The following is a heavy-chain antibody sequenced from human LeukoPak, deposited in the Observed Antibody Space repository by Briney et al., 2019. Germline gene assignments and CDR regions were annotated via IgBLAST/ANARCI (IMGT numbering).Heavy chain of an antibody. V-gene: IGHV4-34*01. D-gene: IGHD3-22*01. Sequence: SETLSLTCAVYGGSFSGYYWSWIRQPPGKGLEWVGEINHSGSTNYNPSLKSRVTISVDTSKNQFSLKLSSVTAADTAVYYCARCAYYYDSSGYYYFDYWGQGTLVTVSS. CDR2: INHSGST. J-gene: IGHJ4*02. CDR3: ARCAYYYDSSGYYYFDY. CDR1: GGSFSGYY.